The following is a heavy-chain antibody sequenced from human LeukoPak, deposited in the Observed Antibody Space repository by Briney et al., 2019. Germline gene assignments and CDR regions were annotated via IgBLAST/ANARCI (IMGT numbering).Heavy chain of an antibody. CDR1: GYTFTSYY. Sequence: ASVKVSCKASGYTFTSYYMHWVRQAPGQGLEWMGIINPSGCSTSYAQKFQGRVTMTRDTSTSTVYMELSSLSSEDTAVYSCALTVRGVITGDLDYWGQGTLVTVPS. CDR3: ALTVRGVITGDLDY. J-gene: IGHJ4*02. CDR2: INPSGCST. D-gene: IGHD3-10*01. V-gene: IGHV1-46*01.